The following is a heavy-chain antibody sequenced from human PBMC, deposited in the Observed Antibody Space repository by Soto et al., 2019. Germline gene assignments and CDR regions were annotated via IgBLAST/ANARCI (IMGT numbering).Heavy chain of an antibody. Sequence: GESLKISCKGSGYSFTSYCICWVRQMPGKGLEWMGIIYPGDSDTRYSPSFQGQVTISADKSISTAYLQWSSLKASDTAMYYCARHGPPNTYYYDSSGYRLGAFDIWGQGTMVTVSS. CDR1: GYSFTSYC. CDR3: ARHGPPNTYYYDSSGYRLGAFDI. D-gene: IGHD3-22*01. J-gene: IGHJ3*02. CDR2: IYPGDSDT. V-gene: IGHV5-51*01.